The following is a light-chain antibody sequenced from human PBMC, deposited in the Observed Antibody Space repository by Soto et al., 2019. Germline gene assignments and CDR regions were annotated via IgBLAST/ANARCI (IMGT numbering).Light chain of an antibody. V-gene: IGKV3-20*01. CDR2: GAS. J-gene: IGKJ1*01. Sequence: DIVLTQSPATLSSSPGDRATLSCRASQSVSSYLAWYQQKPGQAPRLLIYGASNWATGIPDRFSGSGSGTDFTLTISRLEPEDFAVYYCQQYGSSPTFGQGTKVDIK. CDR3: QQYGSSPT. CDR1: QSVSSY.